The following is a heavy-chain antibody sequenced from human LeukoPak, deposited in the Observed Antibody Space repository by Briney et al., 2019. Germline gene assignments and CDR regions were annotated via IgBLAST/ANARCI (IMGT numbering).Heavy chain of an antibody. Sequence: PGGSLRLSCAASGFTFSSYAMHWVRQAPGKGLEWVAVISYDGSNKYYADSVKGRFTISRDNSKNTLYLQMNSLRAEDTAVYYCARSTGAVVPAAPLINYYYYYGMDVWGQGTTVTVSS. V-gene: IGHV3-30-3*01. CDR1: GFTFSSYA. D-gene: IGHD2-2*01. CDR3: ARSTGAVVPAAPLINYYYYYGMDV. J-gene: IGHJ6*02. CDR2: ISYDGSNK.